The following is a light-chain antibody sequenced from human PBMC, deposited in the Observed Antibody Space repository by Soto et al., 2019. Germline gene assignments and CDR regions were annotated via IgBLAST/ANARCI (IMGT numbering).Light chain of an antibody. CDR3: HQYNSWPYT. CDR1: QSVSSD. V-gene: IGKV3-15*01. J-gene: IGKJ2*01. CDR2: GAS. Sequence: EIVMTQSPATLSVSPGERATLSCRASQSVSSDLAWYHQKPGQPPRLLIYGASTRATSIPARFSGTGSGTEFTLTISSLQSEDFAVYYCHQYNSWPYTFGQGTKLEIK.